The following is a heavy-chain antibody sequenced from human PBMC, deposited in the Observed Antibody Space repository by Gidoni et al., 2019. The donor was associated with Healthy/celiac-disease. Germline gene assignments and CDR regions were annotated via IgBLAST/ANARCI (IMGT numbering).Heavy chain of an antibody. CDR3: ARDLRSDPWFDP. V-gene: IGHV4-61*02. J-gene: IGHJ5*02. Sequence: QVQLQESGPGLVKPSQTLSLTCTVSCGSISSGSYYWRWLRQPAGRGLEWIGRIYTSGSTNYNPSLKSRVTISVDTSKNQFSLKLSSVTAADTAVYYCARDLRSDPWFDPWGQGTLVTVSS. CDR1: CGSISSGSYY. CDR2: IYTSGST.